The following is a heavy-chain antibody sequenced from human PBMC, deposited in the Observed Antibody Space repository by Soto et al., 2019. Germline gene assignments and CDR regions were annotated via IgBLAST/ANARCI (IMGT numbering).Heavy chain of an antibody. CDR1: GGPTRSNY. D-gene: IGHD1-1*01. V-gene: IGHV4-59*01. CDR3: ARATIRSWRFYGMDV. J-gene: IGHJ6*02. Sequence: ETLSFTCTVSGGPTRSNYWGGTGQPPGKGLEWIGYIYYSGSTNYNPSLKSRVTISVDTSKNQFSLKLSSVTAADTAVYYCARATIRSWRFYGMDVWGQGTTVT. CDR2: IYYSGST.